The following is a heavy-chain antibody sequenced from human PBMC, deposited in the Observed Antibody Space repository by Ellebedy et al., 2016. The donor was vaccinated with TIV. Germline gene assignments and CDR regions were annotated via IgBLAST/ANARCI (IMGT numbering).Heavy chain of an antibody. J-gene: IGHJ5*02. CDR2: IRQEGDEI. D-gene: IGHD4-17*01. CDR3: ARRASYGDYAVQVNPWFDP. V-gene: IGHV3-7*01. CDR1: GFNFRSYW. Sequence: PGGSLRLSCAASGFNFRSYWMTWVRQAPGKGLEWVAKIRQEGDEIYYVESVTGRFTISRDNAKNSLFLQMNSLRVEDTAVYYCARRASYGDYAVQVNPWFDPWGQGTLVTVSS.